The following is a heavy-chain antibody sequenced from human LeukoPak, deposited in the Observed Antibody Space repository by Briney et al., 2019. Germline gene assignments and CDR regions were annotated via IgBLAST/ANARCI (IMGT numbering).Heavy chain of an antibody. J-gene: IGHJ3*02. D-gene: IGHD3-9*01. Sequence: SETLSLTCTVSGGSISTYYWSWIRQPPGKGLEWIGYIYYSGSTNYNPSLKSRVTISVDTSKSQFSLKLSSVTAADTAVYYCARGSKYYDILTDYYTDDAFDIWGQGTMVTVSS. CDR1: GGSISTYY. V-gene: IGHV4-59*01. CDR3: ARGSKYYDILTDYYTDDAFDI. CDR2: IYYSGST.